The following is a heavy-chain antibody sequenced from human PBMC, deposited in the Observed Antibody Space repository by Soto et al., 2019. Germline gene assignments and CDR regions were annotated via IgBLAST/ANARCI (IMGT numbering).Heavy chain of an antibody. Sequence: SVKVSCKASGGTFSSYAISWVRRAPGQGLEWMGGIIPIFGTANYAQKFQGRVTITADESTSTAYMELSSLRSEDTAVYYCAGLGYCSSTSCPPYGMDVWGQGTTVTVSS. D-gene: IGHD2-2*01. CDR3: AGLGYCSSTSCPPYGMDV. J-gene: IGHJ6*02. CDR2: IIPIFGTA. CDR1: GGTFSSYA. V-gene: IGHV1-69*13.